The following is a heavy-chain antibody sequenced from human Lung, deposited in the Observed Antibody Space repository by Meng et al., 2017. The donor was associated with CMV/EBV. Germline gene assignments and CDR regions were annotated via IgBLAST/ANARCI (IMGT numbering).Heavy chain of an antibody. CDR2: SNWNGGNT. D-gene: IGHD2-2*01. CDR1: GFTFDDYG. CDR3: AREPWFSTSSGGDY. V-gene: IGHV3-20*04. J-gene: IGHJ4*02. Sequence: SCAASGFTFDDYGMSWVRQVPGKGLECVSGSNWNGGNTGYAAAVKGRFTIFRDNAKNSLTLQMKSLRAEDTALYYCAREPWFSTSSGGDYWGQGVLVTVSS.